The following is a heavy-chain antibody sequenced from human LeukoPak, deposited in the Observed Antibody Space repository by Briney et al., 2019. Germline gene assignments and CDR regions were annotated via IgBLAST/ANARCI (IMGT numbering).Heavy chain of an antibody. D-gene: IGHD3-9*01. CDR1: GYTLTELS. V-gene: IGHV1-24*01. CDR2: FDPEDGET. Sequence: ASVKVSCKVSGYTLTELSMHWVRQAPGKGLEWMGGFDPEDGETIYAQKFQGRVTMTEGTSTDTAYMELSSLRSEDTAVYYCATHATYDSFGGYYYYGMDVWGQGTTVTVSS. CDR3: ATHATYDSFGGYYYYGMDV. J-gene: IGHJ6*02.